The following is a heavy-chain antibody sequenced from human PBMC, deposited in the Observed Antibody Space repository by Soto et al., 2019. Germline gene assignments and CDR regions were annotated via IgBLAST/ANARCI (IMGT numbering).Heavy chain of an antibody. CDR2: IYYSGST. Sequence: SETLSLTCTVSGGSISSSSYYWGWIRQPPGKGLEWIGSIYYSGSTYYNPSLKSRVTISVDTSKNQFSLKLSSVTAADTAVYYCARRKGGSYYYYYGMDVWGQGTTVTVSS. D-gene: IGHD2-15*01. CDR3: ARRKGGSYYYYYGMDV. CDR1: GGSISSSSYY. J-gene: IGHJ6*02. V-gene: IGHV4-39*01.